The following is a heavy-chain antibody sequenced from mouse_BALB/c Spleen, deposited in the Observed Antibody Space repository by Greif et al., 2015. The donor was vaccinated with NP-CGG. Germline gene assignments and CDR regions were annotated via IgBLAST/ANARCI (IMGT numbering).Heavy chain of an antibody. CDR2: ISSGSSTI. CDR1: GFTFSSFG. V-gene: IGHV5-17*02. CDR3: ARTGRDD. Sequence: EVQLVASGGGLVQPGGSRKLSCAASGFTFSSFGMHWVRQAPEKGLEWVAYISSGSSTIYYADTVKGRFTISRDNPKNXLGLQMTSRRSEDTAMYYCARTGRDDWGQGTTLT. D-gene: IGHD4-1*01. J-gene: IGHJ2*01.